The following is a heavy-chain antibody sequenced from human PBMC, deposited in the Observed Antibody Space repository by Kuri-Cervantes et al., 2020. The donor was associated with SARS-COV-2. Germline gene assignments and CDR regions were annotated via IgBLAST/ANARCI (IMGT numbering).Heavy chain of an antibody. Sequence: GGSLRLSCAASGFTFSSYSMNWVRQAPGKGLEWVSSISSSSSYIYYADSVKGRFTISRDNAKNSLCLQMNSLRAEDTAVYYCARDEGHSYDNSGYWGQGTLVTVSS. V-gene: IGHV3-21*01. CDR1: GFTFSSYS. J-gene: IGHJ4*02. CDR3: ARDEGHSYDNSGY. D-gene: IGHD5-18*01. CDR2: ISSSSSYI.